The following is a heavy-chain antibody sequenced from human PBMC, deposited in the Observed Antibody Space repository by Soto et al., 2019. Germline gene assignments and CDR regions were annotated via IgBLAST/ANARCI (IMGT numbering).Heavy chain of an antibody. CDR3: AKDMGEYDILTGYYPNWFDP. D-gene: IGHD3-9*01. V-gene: IGHV3-23*01. J-gene: IGHJ5*02. CDR2: ISGSGGST. Sequence: HPGWSLRLSCAASGFTFSSYAMSGVRQAPGKGLEWVSAISGSGGSTYYADSVKGRFTISRDNSKNTLYLQMNSLRAEDTAVYYCAKDMGEYDILTGYYPNWFDPWGQGTLVTVSS. CDR1: GFTFSSYA.